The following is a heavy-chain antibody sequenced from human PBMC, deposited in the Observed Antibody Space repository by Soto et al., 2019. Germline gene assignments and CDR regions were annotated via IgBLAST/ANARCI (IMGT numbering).Heavy chain of an antibody. Sequence: QVQLQESGPGLVQPSGTLSLTCAVSGDSINNSHWWSWVRQTPGKGLEWIGENYHSGTPNYNPSLKTRVTISIDKSKNQFSLKMNSVAAADTAVYYCAREVNSSPARGPNWFDPWGQGTLVTVSS. J-gene: IGHJ5*02. V-gene: IGHV4-4*02. CDR2: NYHSGTP. CDR1: GDSINNSHW. D-gene: IGHD6-13*01. CDR3: AREVNSSPARGPNWFDP.